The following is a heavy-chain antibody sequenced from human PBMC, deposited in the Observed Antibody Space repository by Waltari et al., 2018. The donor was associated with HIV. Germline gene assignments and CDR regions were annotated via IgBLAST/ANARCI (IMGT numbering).Heavy chain of an antibody. CDR3: ARDQVPATAIDY. CDR1: GYSISSGYY. J-gene: IGHJ4*02. D-gene: IGHD2-2*01. CDR2: TYHSGST. Sequence: QVQLQESGPGLVKPSENLSPTCTVTGYSISSGYYWGWIRQPPGKGLEWIGSTYHSGSTYYNPSLKSRGTISVDTSKNQFSLKLSSVTAADTAVYYCARDQVPATAIDYWGQGTLVTVSS. V-gene: IGHV4-38-2*02.